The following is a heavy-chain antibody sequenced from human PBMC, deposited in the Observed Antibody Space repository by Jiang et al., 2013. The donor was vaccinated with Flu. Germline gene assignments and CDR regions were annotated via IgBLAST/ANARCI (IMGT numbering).Heavy chain of an antibody. V-gene: IGHV5-51*01. CDR2: VYPGDSDT. Sequence: VQLVESGAEVKKPGESLKISCKGSGYSFTSYWIGWVRQMSGKGLEWMGIVYPGDSDTRYSPSFQGQVTISADKSISTAYLQWSSLKASDTAMYYCARHVKAMLRGDDIDYWGQGTLVTVSS. CDR3: ARHVKAMLRGDDIDY. D-gene: IGHD3-10*01. J-gene: IGHJ4*02. CDR1: GYSFTSYW.